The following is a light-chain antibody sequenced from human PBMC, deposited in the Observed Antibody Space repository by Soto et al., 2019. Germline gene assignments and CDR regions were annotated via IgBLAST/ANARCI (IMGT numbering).Light chain of an antibody. CDR2: DAS. V-gene: IGKV1-5*01. Sequence: DIQMTQSPSTLSASVGDRITITCRASQSIRSWLAWYQQKPEKAPTLLIYDASILESGVPSRFRPSGSGTYFILTVGGLQPEDAATYYCQQTKGFPLTFGGGTKVDIK. J-gene: IGKJ4*01. CDR3: QQTKGFPLT. CDR1: QSIRSW.